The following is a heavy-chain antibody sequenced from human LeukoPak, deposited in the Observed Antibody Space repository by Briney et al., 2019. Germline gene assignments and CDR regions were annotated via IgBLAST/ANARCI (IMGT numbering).Heavy chain of an antibody. CDR1: GFTFSDYY. CDR3: ARVGVNSYYYYMDV. J-gene: IGHJ6*03. D-gene: IGHD3-16*01. V-gene: IGHV3-11*01. Sequence: GGSLRLSCAASGFTFSDYYMSWIRQAPGKGLEWVSYISSSGSTIYYADSVKGRFTISRDNAKNSLYLQMNSLRAEDTAVYYCARVGVNSYYYYMDVWGKGTTVTISS. CDR2: ISSSGSTI.